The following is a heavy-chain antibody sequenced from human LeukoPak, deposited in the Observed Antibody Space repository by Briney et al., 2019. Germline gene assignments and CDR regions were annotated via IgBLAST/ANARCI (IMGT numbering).Heavy chain of an antibody. J-gene: IGHJ4*02. Sequence: PSETLSLTCAVYGGXFSGYYCSWIRQPPGKGLEWIGYIYYSGSTNYNPPLKSRVTISVDTSNNQFSLKLSSVTAAETAVYYCARGPNRYTSGWYYFDYWGQGTLVTVSS. CDR2: IYYSGST. D-gene: IGHD6-19*01. CDR3: ARGPNRYTSGWYYFDY. CDR1: GGXFSGYY. V-gene: IGHV4-59*01.